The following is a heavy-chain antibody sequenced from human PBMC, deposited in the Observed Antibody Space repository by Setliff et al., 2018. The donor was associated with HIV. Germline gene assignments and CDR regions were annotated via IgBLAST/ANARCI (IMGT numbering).Heavy chain of an antibody. J-gene: IGHJ2*01. CDR3: AREGGQGYSGSGSFYHRNSDL. D-gene: IGHD3-10*01. CDR2: INQSGNT. CDR1: GGSLSGYY. V-gene: IGHV4-34*01. Sequence: PSETLSLTCAVYGGSLSGYYWSWVRQSPGRGLEWIGEINQSGNTNFNPSLKSRLIISVDTSKSQFSLKLTSVTAADTALYYCAREGGQGYSGSGSFYHRNSDLWGRGTLVTVSS.